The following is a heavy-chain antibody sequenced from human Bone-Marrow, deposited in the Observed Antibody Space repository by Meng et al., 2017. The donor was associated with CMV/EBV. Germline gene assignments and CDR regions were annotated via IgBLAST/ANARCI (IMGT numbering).Heavy chain of an antibody. CDR3: ARDLSGEKDY. D-gene: IGHD3-3*01. CDR2: IDTDGSIT. CDR1: GYNFNNYW. V-gene: IGHV3-74*01. J-gene: IGHJ4*01. Sequence: VQRVESGGGLVQPGGSLRLSCAGSGYNFNNYWMHWVRQVPGKGLVWVSRIDTDGSITNYADSVKGRFTIYRDNTKKTLYLQMDSLRAEDTAIYYCARDLSGEKDYWGHGTLVTVSS.